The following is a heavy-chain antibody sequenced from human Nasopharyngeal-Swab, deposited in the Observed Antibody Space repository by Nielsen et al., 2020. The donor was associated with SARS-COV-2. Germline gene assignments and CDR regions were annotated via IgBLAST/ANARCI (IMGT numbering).Heavy chain of an antibody. CDR3: ARLNRYCSSTSCSYYYYGMDV. CDR2: ISSSSSYI. Sequence: GESLKISCAASGFTFSSYSMNWVRQAPGKGLEWVSSISSSSSYIYYADSVKGRFTISRDNAKNSLYLQMNSLRAEGTAVYYCARLNRYCSSTSCSYYYYGMDVWGQGTTVTVSS. CDR1: GFTFSSYS. D-gene: IGHD2-2*01. J-gene: IGHJ6*02. V-gene: IGHV3-21*03.